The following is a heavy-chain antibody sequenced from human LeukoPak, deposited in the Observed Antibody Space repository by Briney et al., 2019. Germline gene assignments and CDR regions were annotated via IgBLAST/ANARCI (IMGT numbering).Heavy chain of an antibody. CDR2: IIPIFGTA. Sequence: GASVKVSCKASGGTFSSYAISWVRQAPGQGLECMGRIIPIFGTANYAQKFQGRVTITTDESTSTAYMELSSLRSEDTAVYYCARDQIVEVPAAMNGAFDIWGQGTMVTVSS. V-gene: IGHV1-69*05. J-gene: IGHJ3*02. CDR1: GGTFSSYA. CDR3: ARDQIVEVPAAMNGAFDI. D-gene: IGHD2-2*01.